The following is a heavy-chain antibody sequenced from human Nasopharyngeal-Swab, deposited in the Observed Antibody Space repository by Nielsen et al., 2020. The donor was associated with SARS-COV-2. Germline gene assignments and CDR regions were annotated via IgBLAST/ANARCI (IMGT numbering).Heavy chain of an antibody. CDR2: IYYSGST. V-gene: IGHV4-31*03. Sequence: SQSLSLTCTVSAGSLSSGGHYWSWTRHHPGNGLEWIGYIYYSGSTYYNPSLKSRVTISVDTSKNQCSLKLSSVTAADTAVYYCAGRFTDTIFGVNNYYFDYWGQGTLVTVSS. CDR3: AGRFTDTIFGVNNYYFDY. J-gene: IGHJ4*02. CDR1: AGSLSSGGHY. D-gene: IGHD3-3*01.